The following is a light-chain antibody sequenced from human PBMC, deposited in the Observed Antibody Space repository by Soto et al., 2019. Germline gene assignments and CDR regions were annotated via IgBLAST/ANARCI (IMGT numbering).Light chain of an antibody. CDR3: VQAQQIPRT. Sequence: DIVMTQSPLSLSVTPGEPASISCRSSQSLLHTSGDNYLDWYLQRPGQSPQPLIYLGSKRASGVSDRFSGSGSCTRFTLRISRVEAEDVGFYDCVQAQQIPRTFGQGTKVEIK. CDR1: QSLLHTSGDNY. V-gene: IGKV2-28*01. CDR2: LGS. J-gene: IGKJ1*01.